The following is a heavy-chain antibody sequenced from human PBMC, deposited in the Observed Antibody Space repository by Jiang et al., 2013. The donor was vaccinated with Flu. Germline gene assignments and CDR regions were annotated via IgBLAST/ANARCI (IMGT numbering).Heavy chain of an antibody. CDR2: IYPGDSYT. CDR1: GYSFTSYW. CDR3: ARQGRGYSYGFYFDS. V-gene: IGHV5-51*01. J-gene: IGHJ4*02. Sequence: QLVESGAEVKKPGESLKISCQGSGYSFTSYWIAWVRQIPGKGLEWMGIIYPGDSYTRYSPSFQGQVTISADKSINTAYLQWSSLKASDTAIYYCARQGRGYSYGFYFDSWGQGTLVTVSS. D-gene: IGHD5-18*01.